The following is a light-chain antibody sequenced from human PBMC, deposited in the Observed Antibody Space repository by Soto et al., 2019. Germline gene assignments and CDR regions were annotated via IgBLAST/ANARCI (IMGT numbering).Light chain of an antibody. CDR1: SSNIGAHYD. V-gene: IGLV1-40*01. Sequence: QSVLTQPPSVSGAPGQRVTISCTGSSSNIGAHYDVHWYQQLPGTAPKLLIYGNTNRPSGVPDRFSGSKSGTSAFLAITGLQAEDEADYYCQSYDSSLSGGIFGGGTKVTVL. J-gene: IGLJ2*01. CDR3: QSYDSSLSGGI. CDR2: GNT.